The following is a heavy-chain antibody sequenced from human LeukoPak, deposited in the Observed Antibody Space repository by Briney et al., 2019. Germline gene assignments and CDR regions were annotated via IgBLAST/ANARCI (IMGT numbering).Heavy chain of an antibody. CDR2: FSGKGDTT. CDR1: GFTFSHYG. D-gene: IGHD3-22*01. J-gene: IGHJ4*02. Sequence: PGGSLRLSCAASGFTFSHYGMSWVRQAPGKGLEWVAGFSGKGDTTYYAESVRGRFTIFRDTSKNTLFLQMNSLRAEDTAVYYCAGDPYYYDSSGYYPFDYWGQGTLVTVSS. V-gene: IGHV3-23*01. CDR3: AGDPYYYDSSGYYPFDY.